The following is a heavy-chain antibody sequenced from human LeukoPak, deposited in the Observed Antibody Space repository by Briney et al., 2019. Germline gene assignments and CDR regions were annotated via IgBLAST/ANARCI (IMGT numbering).Heavy chain of an antibody. CDR1: GFTFSSDA. D-gene: IGHD3-10*01. Sequence: GGSLRLSCAASGFTFSSDAMSWVRQAPGKGLEWVSAISGSGGSTYYADSVKGRFTISRDNSKNTLYLQMNSLRAEDTAVYYCAKDGVSYSLVRGGYYFDYWGQGTLVTVSS. J-gene: IGHJ4*02. V-gene: IGHV3-23*01. CDR2: ISGSGGST. CDR3: AKDGVSYSLVRGGYYFDY.